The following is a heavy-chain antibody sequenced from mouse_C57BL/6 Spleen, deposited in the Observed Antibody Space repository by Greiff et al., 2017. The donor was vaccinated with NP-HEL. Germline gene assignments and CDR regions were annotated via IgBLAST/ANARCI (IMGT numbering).Heavy chain of an antibody. J-gene: IGHJ2*01. V-gene: IGHV1-15*01. CDR3: TSLTGTGLDH. CDR1: GYTFTDYE. CDR2: IDPETGGT. Sequence: QVQLQQSGAELVRPGASVTLSCKASGYTFTDYEMHWVKQTPVHGLEWIGAIDPETGGTAYNQKFKGKAILTADKSSSTAYMELRSLTSEDSAVYYCTSLTGTGLDHWGQGTTLTVSS. D-gene: IGHD4-1*01.